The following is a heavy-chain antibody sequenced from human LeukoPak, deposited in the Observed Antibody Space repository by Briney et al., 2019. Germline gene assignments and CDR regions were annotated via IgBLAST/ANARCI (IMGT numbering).Heavy chain of an antibody. CDR1: GGTFSSYT. CDR2: IIPILGIA. D-gene: IGHD2-2*01. J-gene: IGHJ5*02. Sequence: GSSVKVSREASGGTFSSYTISWVRQAPGQGLEWMGRIIPILGIANYAQKFQGRVTITADKSTSTAYMELSSLRSEDTAVYYCARDQGCSSTSCHDGWFDPWGQGTLVTVSS. V-gene: IGHV1-69*04. CDR3: ARDQGCSSTSCHDGWFDP.